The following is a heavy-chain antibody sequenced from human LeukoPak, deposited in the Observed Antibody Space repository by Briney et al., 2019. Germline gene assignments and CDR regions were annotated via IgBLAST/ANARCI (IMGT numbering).Heavy chain of an antibody. J-gene: IGHJ6*02. V-gene: IGHV4-59*01. CDR3: ARDRESSGSPHYYYYYGMDV. D-gene: IGHD6-19*01. CDR2: IYYSGST. CDR1: GGSISSYY. Sequence: SETLSLTCTVSGGSISSYYWSWIRQPPGKGLEWIGYIYYSGSTNYNPSLKSRVTISVDTSKNQFSLKLSSVTAADTAVYYCARDRESSGSPHYYYYYGMDVWGQGTTVTVPS.